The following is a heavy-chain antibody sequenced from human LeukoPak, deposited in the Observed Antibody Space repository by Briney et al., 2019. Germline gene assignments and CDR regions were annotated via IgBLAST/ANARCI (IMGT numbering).Heavy chain of an antibody. CDR1: GLTFSSYG. V-gene: IGHV3-33*01. CDR3: ARPMAADGIGYYYYYYGMDV. J-gene: IGHJ6*02. CDR2: IWYDGSYK. D-gene: IGHD6-13*01. Sequence: GRSLRLSCAASGLTFSSYGMHWVRQAPGKGLEWVAVIWYDGSYKYYADSVKGRFTISRDNSKNTLYLQMNSLRAEDTAVYYCARPMAADGIGYYYYYYGMDVWGQGTTVTVSS.